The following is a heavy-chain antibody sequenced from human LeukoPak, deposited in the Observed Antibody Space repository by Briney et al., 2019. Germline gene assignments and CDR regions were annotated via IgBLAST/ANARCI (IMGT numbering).Heavy chain of an antibody. CDR3: ARGVTGTQNDGFLPYFDY. D-gene: IGHD1-20*01. V-gene: IGHV4-34*01. CDR1: GGSINSGAYY. J-gene: IGHJ4*02. Sequence: SETLSLTCTVSGGSINSGAYYWSWIRQPPGKGLEWIGEINHSGSTNYNPSLKSRVTISVDTSKNQFSLKLSSVTAADTAVYYCARGVTGTQNDGFLPYFDYWGQGTLVTVSS. CDR2: INHSGST.